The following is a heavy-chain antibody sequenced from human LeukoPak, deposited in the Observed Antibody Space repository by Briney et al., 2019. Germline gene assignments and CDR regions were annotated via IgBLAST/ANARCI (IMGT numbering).Heavy chain of an antibody. V-gene: IGHV4-34*01. CDR2: INHSGST. D-gene: IGHD2-21*02. Sequence: SETLSLTCAVYGGSFSGYYWSWIRQPPGKGLEWIGEINHSGSTNYNPSLKSRVTISVDTSKNQFSLQLNSVTPEDTAVYYCARTYCGADCYHLFDYWGHGTLVTVSS. CDR1: GGSFSGYY. J-gene: IGHJ4*01. CDR3: ARTYCGADCYHLFDY.